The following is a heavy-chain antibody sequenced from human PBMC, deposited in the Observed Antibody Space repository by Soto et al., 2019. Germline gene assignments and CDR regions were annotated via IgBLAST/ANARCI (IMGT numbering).Heavy chain of an antibody. D-gene: IGHD4-17*01. CDR1: GDSVSSNSVA. CDR2: TYYRSKWSN. V-gene: IGHV6-1*01. Sequence: SQTLSLTCAISGDSVSSNSVAWNWIRQSPSRGLEWLGRTYYRSKWSNDYAVSVKSRITINPDTSKNQFSLQLNSVTPDDTAVYYCARDSPGYGDNVLFDYWGQGTPVTVLL. CDR3: ARDSPGYGDNVLFDY. J-gene: IGHJ4*02.